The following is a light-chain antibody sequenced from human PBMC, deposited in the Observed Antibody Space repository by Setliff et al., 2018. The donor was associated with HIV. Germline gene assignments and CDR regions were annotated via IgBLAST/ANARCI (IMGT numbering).Light chain of an antibody. V-gene: IGLV1-44*01. Sequence: QSALTQPPSASGTPGQRVTTSCSGSFSNIGRNTINWYQQLPGTATKLLIYSNYQRPSGVPDRFSVSKSGTSASLAISGLQSEDESDYYCAAWDDSLNGDVFGTGTKVTVL. CDR3: AAWDDSLNGDV. CDR2: SNY. J-gene: IGLJ1*01. CDR1: FSNIGRNT.